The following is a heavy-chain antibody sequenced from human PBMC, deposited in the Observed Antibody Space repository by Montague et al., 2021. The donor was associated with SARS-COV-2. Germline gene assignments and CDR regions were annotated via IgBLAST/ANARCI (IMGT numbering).Heavy chain of an antibody. J-gene: IGHJ3*01. Sequence: GSTNYNPSLKSPVTISVDTSKNQFSLKLNSVTAADTAVYYCARGGSVDALDVWGQGTMVTASS. D-gene: IGHD3-10*01. V-gene: IGHV4-59*09. CDR2: GST. CDR3: ARGGSVDALDV.